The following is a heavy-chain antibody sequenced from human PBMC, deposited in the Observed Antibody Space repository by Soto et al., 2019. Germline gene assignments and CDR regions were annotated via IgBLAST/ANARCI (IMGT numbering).Heavy chain of an antibody. CDR1: GGTFSSYA. D-gene: IGHD3-22*01. V-gene: IGHV1-69*06. CDR3: AIDSSGSDDAFDI. CDR2: IIPIFGTA. J-gene: IGHJ3*02. Sequence: VKVSCKASGGTFSSYAISWVRQAPGQGLEWMGGIIPIFGTANYAQKFQGRVTITADKSTSTAYMELSSLRSEDTAVYYCAIDSSGSDDAFDIWGQGTMVTVSS.